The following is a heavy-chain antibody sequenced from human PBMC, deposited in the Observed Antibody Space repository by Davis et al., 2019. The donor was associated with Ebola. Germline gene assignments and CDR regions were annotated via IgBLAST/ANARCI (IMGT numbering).Heavy chain of an antibody. D-gene: IGHD6-13*01. V-gene: IGHV3-73*01. Sequence: GGSLRLSCAASGFTFIDAGMHWVRQASGKGLEWVARIRSQTNKYATTYAESVRGRFIISRDDSKKMAYLEMNNLQSEDTAVYYCTRLTSLAASGTWGQGTLVTVSS. J-gene: IGHJ4*02. CDR2: IRSQTNKYAT. CDR1: GFTFIDAG. CDR3: TRLTSLAASGT.